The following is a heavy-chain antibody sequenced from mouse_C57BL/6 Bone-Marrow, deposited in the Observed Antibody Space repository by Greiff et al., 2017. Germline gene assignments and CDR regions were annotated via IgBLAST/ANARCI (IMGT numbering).Heavy chain of an antibody. J-gene: IGHJ4*01. CDR1: GFNIKDDY. CDR3: TTGILRPYYYAMDY. CDR2: IDPENGDT. V-gene: IGHV14-4*01. D-gene: IGHD1-2*01. Sequence: VQLQQSGAELVRPGASVKLSCTASGFNIKDDYMHWVKQRPEQGLEWIGWIDPENGDTEYASKFQGKATITADTSSNTAYLQLSILTSEDTAVDYWTTGILRPYYYAMDYWGQGTSVTVSS.